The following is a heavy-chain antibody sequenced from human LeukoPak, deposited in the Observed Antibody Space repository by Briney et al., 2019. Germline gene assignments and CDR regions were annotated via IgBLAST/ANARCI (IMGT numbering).Heavy chain of an antibody. V-gene: IGHV4-59*01. CDR1: GGSISSYY. CDR3: AGGYSYGSTYYYMDV. Sequence: SETLSLTCTVSGGSISSYYWSWIRQPPGKGLEWIGYIYYSGSTNYNPSLKSRVTISADTSKNRFSLKLSSVTAADTAVYYCAGGYSYGSTYYYMDVWGKGTTVTISS. J-gene: IGHJ6*03. D-gene: IGHD5-18*01. CDR2: IYYSGST.